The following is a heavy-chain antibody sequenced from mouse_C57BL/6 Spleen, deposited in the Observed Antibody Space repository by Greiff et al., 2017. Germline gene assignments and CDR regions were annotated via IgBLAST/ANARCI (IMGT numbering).Heavy chain of an antibody. D-gene: IGHD2-1*01. CDR2: IHPNSGST. J-gene: IGHJ4*01. CDR1: GYTFTSYW. V-gene: IGHV1-64*01. Sequence: VQLQQPGAELVKPGASVKLSCKASGYTFTSYWMHWVKQRPGHGLEWIGMIHPNSGSTNYNEKFKSKATLTVDKSSSTAYMQPSSLTSEDSAVYYCARSGKSAMDYWGQGTSVTVSS. CDR3: ARSGKSAMDY.